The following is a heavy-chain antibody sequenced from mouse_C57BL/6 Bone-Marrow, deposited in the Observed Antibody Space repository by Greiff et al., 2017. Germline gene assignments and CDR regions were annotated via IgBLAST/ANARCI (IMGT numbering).Heavy chain of an antibody. CDR2: IDPENGDT. Sequence: EVKLVESGAELVRPGASVKLSCTASGFNIKDDYMHWVKQRPEQGLEWIGWIDPENGDTEYASKFQGKATITADTSSNTAYLQLSSLTSEDTAVYYCTTHYSNFYAMDYWGQGTSVTVSS. V-gene: IGHV14-4*01. CDR1: GFNIKDDY. J-gene: IGHJ4*01. CDR3: TTHYSNFYAMDY. D-gene: IGHD2-5*01.